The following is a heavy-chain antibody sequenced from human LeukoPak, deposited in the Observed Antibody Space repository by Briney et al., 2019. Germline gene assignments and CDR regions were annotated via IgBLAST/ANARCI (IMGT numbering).Heavy chain of an antibody. CDR1: GFTLSSYA. CDR3: AKAYGYTPYYFDY. CDR2: LSGGGGTT. Sequence: PGGSLRLSCVASGFTLSSYAMAWVRQAPGKGLQWVSTLSGGGGTTYYADSVKGRFTISSDNSRNTLYLQMNSLRAEDTAVYYCAKAYGYTPYYFDYWGQGTLVTVSS. V-gene: IGHV3-23*01. D-gene: IGHD5-18*01. J-gene: IGHJ4*02.